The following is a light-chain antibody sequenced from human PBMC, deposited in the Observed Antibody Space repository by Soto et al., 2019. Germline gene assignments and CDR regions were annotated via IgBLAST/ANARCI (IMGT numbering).Light chain of an antibody. J-gene: IGKJ1*01. CDR3: QDYGTSHPWT. CDR1: QNIRGNE. Sequence: EVVLTQSPGALSLSPGEGVTLSCRASQNIRGNELAWYRQKRGQAPRLLIYGGSSRAEGIPDRFSGSGTGTNFTLTISRLEPEDSAVYYCQDYGTSHPWTFGHGTKLEIK. V-gene: IGKV3-20*01. CDR2: GGS.